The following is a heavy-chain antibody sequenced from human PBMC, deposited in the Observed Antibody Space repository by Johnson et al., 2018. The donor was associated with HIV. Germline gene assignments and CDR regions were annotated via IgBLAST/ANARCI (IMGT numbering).Heavy chain of an antibody. V-gene: IGHV3-33*03. CDR2: IWYDGSNK. CDR1: GFTFSSFG. CDR3: AKGEDYYDSSGYAVVAFDI. J-gene: IGHJ3*02. Sequence: VQLVESGGGVVQPGRSLRLSCAASGFTFSSFGMHWVRQAPGKGLEWVAVIWYDGSNKYYADSVKGRFTICRDNAKNSLYLQMNSLRAEDTAVYYCAKGEDYYDSSGYAVVAFDIWGQGTMVTVSS. D-gene: IGHD3-22*01.